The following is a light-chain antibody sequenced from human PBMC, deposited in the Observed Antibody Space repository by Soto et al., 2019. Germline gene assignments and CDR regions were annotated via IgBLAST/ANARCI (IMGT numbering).Light chain of an antibody. CDR2: AAS. Sequence: DIQMTQSPSSMSASVADRVTITCRASQSISSYLNWYQQKPGKAPKLLIYAASSLQSGVPSRFSGSGSGTDFTLTISSLQPEDFATYYCQQSYSTPQTFGQGTKVVMK. CDR1: QSISSY. V-gene: IGKV1-39*01. CDR3: QQSYSTPQT. J-gene: IGKJ1*01.